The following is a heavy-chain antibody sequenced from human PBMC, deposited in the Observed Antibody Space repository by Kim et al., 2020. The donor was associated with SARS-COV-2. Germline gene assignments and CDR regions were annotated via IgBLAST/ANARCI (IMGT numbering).Heavy chain of an antibody. CDR2: ISSNSISI. Sequence: GGSLRLSCAASGFTFSNHFMSWTRQIPGKGLEWLSYISSNSISILYADSVKGRFTISRDNAKNSLFLEMNSLRVDDTAVYYCARYLRCLPEGHYGVDVWGRGTTVTVSA. CDR3: ARYLRCLPEGHYGVDV. CDR1: GFTFSNHF. D-gene: IGHD2-2*01. V-gene: IGHV3-11*01. J-gene: IGHJ6*01.